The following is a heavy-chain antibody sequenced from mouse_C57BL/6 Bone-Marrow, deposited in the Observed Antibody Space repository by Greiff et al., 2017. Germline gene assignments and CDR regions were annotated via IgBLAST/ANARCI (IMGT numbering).Heavy chain of an antibody. CDR3: ARSAYGNYPMDY. CDR2: IYPGDGDT. CDR1: GYAFSSSW. J-gene: IGHJ4*01. Sequence: QVQLQQSGPELVKPGASVKISCKASGYAFSSSWMNWVKQRPGKGLEWIGRIYPGDGDTNYNGKFKGKATLTADKSSSPAYMQLSSLTSEDSAVYFCARSAYGNYPMDYWGQGTSVTVSS. V-gene: IGHV1-82*01. D-gene: IGHD2-1*01.